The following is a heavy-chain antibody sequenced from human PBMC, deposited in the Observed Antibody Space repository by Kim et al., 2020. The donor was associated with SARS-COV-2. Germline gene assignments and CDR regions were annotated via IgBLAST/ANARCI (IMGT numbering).Heavy chain of an antibody. Sequence: GGSLRLSCTASGFTFSSYAMHWVRQVPGKGLEWVAGIWGNGGSQHYADSVKGRFTISRDNSKNTLYLQMNSLRAEDTAAYYCARDCGNTRSYYDYY. CDR3: ARDCGNTRSYYDYY. V-gene: IGHV3-33*08. D-gene: IGHD2-21*01. CDR1: GFTFSSYA. J-gene: IGHJ6*03. CDR2: IWGNGGSQ.